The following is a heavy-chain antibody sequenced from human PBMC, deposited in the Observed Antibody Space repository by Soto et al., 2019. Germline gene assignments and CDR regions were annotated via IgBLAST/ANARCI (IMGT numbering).Heavy chain of an antibody. J-gene: IGHJ3*02. V-gene: IGHV1-69*01. D-gene: IGHD3-3*01. CDR1: GGTFSSYA. Sequence: QVQLVQSGAEVKKPGSSVKVSCKASGGTFSSYAISWVRQAPGQGLGWMGGIIPIFGTANYAQKFQGRVTITADESTSTAYMELSSLRSEDTAVYYCARAPRPDYDFWSGQDDAFDIWGQGTMVTVSS. CDR2: IIPIFGTA. CDR3: ARAPRPDYDFWSGQDDAFDI.